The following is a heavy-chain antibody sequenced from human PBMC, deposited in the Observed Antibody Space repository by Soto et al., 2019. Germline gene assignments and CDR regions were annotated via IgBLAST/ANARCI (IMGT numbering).Heavy chain of an antibody. CDR2: IGGSGATK. D-gene: IGHD5-18*01. Sequence: GGSLRLSCAASGFTFSSHSINWVRQAPGKGLEWVSYIGGSGATKYYADSVKGRFTISRDNARNSLYLQMSSLSDEDTAVYYCARAIRGFSYVVDYWGQGTLVTVSS. J-gene: IGHJ4*02. CDR3: ARAIRGFSYVVDY. CDR1: GFTFSSHS. V-gene: IGHV3-48*02.